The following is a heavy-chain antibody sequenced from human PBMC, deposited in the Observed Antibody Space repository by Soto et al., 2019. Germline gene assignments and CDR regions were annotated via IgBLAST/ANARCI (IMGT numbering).Heavy chain of an antibody. D-gene: IGHD3-10*01. J-gene: IGHJ4*02. V-gene: IGHV3-74*01. Sequence: EVQLVESGGGLVQPGGSLRLSCAASGFTFTSYWMHWVRQVPGKGLVWVSRISNDGSTTTYADSVKGRFTISRDNVKNTLYLQMNSLRAEDTAMYYCARGATNNYGHFDCWGQGDLVIVSS. CDR3: ARGATNNYGHFDC. CDR2: ISNDGSTT. CDR1: GFTFTSYW.